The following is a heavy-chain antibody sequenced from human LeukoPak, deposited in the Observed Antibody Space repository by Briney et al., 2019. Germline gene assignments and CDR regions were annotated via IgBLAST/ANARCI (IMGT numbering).Heavy chain of an antibody. Sequence: LDTLSLTCTVSGRSISSSSYYWGWIRQPPGKGLDWIGSIYYSGSTYYNPSLKSRVTISVDTSKNQFSLKLSCVTAADTAVYYCARHAYCGGDCYAPPGFDYWGQGTLVTVSS. J-gene: IGHJ4*02. D-gene: IGHD2-21*02. CDR3: ARHAYCGGDCYAPPGFDY. CDR2: IYYSGST. CDR1: GRSISSSSYY. V-gene: IGHV4-39*01.